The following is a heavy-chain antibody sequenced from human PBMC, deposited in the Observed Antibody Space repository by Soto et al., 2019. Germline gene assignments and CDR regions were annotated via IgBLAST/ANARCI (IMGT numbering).Heavy chain of an antibody. Sequence: EVVLVESGGGLVQPGGSLRLSCAASGFSLIPYWMRWVRQAPGKGLEWVSNIKQDGSERNYVNSVKGRFTISRDNAKNSVYLEMNSLRAEDTAVYYCVRGGVHYYDNSFDYWGQGTLVTVSS. J-gene: IGHJ4*02. CDR2: IKQDGSER. D-gene: IGHD3-22*01. V-gene: IGHV3-7*03. CDR3: VRGGVHYYDNSFDY. CDR1: GFSLIPYW.